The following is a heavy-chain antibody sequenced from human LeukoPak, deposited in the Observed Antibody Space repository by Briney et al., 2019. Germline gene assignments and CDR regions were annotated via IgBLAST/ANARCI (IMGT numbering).Heavy chain of an antibody. V-gene: IGHV4-30-4*01. J-gene: IGHJ4*02. Sequence: SETLSLTCTVSGGSISSGDYYWSWIRQPPGKGLEWIGYIYYSGSTYYNPSLKRRVTISVDTSKTQFSLKLSSVTAADTAVYYCARVHSSSWSDYFDYWGQGTLVTVSS. D-gene: IGHD6-13*01. CDR3: ARVHSSSWSDYFDY. CDR1: GGSISSGDYY. CDR2: IYYSGST.